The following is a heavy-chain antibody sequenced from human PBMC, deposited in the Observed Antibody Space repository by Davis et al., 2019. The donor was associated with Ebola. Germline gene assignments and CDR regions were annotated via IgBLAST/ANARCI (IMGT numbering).Heavy chain of an antibody. J-gene: IGHJ4*02. CDR1: GFTFSSYW. D-gene: IGHD3-10*01. CDR3: AKALDYYGSGSYYFDY. V-gene: IGHV3-74*01. CDR2: INSDGSST. Sequence: GESLKISCAASGFTFSSYWMHWVRQAPGKGLVWVSRINSDGSSTSYADSVKGRFTISRDNSKNTLYLQMNSLRAEDTAVYYCAKALDYYGSGSYYFDYWGQGTLVTVSS.